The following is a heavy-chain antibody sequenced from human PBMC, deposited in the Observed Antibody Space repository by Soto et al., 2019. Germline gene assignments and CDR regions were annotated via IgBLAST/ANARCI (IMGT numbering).Heavy chain of an antibody. CDR3: ATVLSNYELEPRLDY. J-gene: IGHJ4*02. V-gene: IGHV1-24*01. D-gene: IGHD1-1*01. CDR2: FDPEDGET. Sequence: VSCKVSGYTLTELSMHWVRQAPGKGLEWMGGFDPEDGETIYAQKFQGRVTMTEDTSTDTAYMELSSLRSEDTAVYYCATVLSNYELEPRLDYWGQGTLVTVSS. CDR1: GYTLTELS.